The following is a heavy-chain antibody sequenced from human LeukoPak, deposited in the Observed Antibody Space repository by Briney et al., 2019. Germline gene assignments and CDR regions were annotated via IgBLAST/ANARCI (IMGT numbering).Heavy chain of an antibody. Sequence: ASVKVSCKASGFTFTSSAMQWVRQARGQRLEWIGWIVVGSGNTNYAQKFQERVTITRDMSTSTAYMELSSLRSEDTAVYYCAADREGAAAGQFDYWGQGTQVTVSS. CDR1: GFTFTSSA. CDR2: IVVGSGNT. CDR3: AADREGAAAGQFDY. V-gene: IGHV1-58*02. D-gene: IGHD6-13*01. J-gene: IGHJ4*02.